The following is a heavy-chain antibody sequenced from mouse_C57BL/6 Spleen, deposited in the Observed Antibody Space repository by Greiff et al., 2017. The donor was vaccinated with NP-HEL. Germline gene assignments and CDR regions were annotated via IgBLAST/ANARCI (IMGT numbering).Heavy chain of an antibody. CDR2: IDPSDSYT. CDR3: ASYYGSSPYWYFDV. D-gene: IGHD1-1*01. V-gene: IGHV1-69*01. Sequence: QVQLQQPGAELVMPGASVKLSCKASGYTFTSYWMHWVKQRPGQGLEWIGEIDPSDSYTNYNQKFKGKSTLTVEKTSSTAYRQLSSLTTEDSAVYYCASYYGSSPYWYFDVWGTGTTVTVSS. CDR1: GYTFTSYW. J-gene: IGHJ1*03.